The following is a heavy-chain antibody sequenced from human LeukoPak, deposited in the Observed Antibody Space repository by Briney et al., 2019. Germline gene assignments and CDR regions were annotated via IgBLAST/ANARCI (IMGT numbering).Heavy chain of an antibody. CDR2: INSDGSST. CDR1: GFTFSTDW. D-gene: IGHD3-22*01. V-gene: IGHV3-74*01. CDR3: ARNSSAYYGGDDAFDI. J-gene: IGHJ3*02. Sequence: GGSLRLSCAASGFTFSTDWMHWVRQAPGEGRVWVSRINSDGSSTNYADSVKGRFTISRDNAKNTLYLQMNSLRAEDTAVYYCARNSSAYYGGDDAFDIWGQGTMVTVSS.